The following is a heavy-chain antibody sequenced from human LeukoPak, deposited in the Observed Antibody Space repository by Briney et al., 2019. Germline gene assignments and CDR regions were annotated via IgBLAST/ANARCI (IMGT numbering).Heavy chain of an antibody. CDR1: GFTFSSYA. CDR3: AKSSDIVVVPAAPADY. V-gene: IGHV3-23*01. D-gene: IGHD2-2*01. Sequence: GGSLRLSCAASGFTFSSYAMSWVRQAPGKGLVWVSAISGSGGSTYYADSVKGRFTISRDNSKNTLYLQMNSLRAEDTAVYYCAKSSDIVVVPAAPADYWGQGTLVTVSS. J-gene: IGHJ4*02. CDR2: ISGSGGST.